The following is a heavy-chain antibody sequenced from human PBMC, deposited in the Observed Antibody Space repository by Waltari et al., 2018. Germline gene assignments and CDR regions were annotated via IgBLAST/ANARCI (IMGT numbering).Heavy chain of an antibody. CDR3: AAGEGKYDFWSGYYRSYYYGMDV. CDR1: GFTFTSSA. CDR2: IVVGSGNT. J-gene: IGHJ6*02. Sequence: QMQLVQSGPEVQKPGTSVKVSCKASGFTFTSSAMQWVRQARGQRLGGIGWIVVGSGNTNYAQKFQERVTITRDMSTSTAYMELSSLRSEDTAVYYCAAGEGKYDFWSGYYRSYYYGMDVWGQGTTVTVSS. V-gene: IGHV1-58*02. D-gene: IGHD3-3*01.